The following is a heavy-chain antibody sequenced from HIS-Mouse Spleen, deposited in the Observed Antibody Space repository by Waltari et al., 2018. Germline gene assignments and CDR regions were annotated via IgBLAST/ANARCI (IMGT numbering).Heavy chain of an antibody. CDR1: GGSISSSSSY. CDR2: FYYSGRT. J-gene: IGHJ2*01. Sequence: QLQLQESGPGLVKPSETLSLTCTVSGGSISSSSSYWGWIRQPPGKGLEWIGRFYYSGRTDYNPSLKSRVTISVDTSKNQFALKLSSVTAADTAVYYCAREIPYSSSWYDWYFDLWGRGTLVTVSS. V-gene: IGHV4-39*07. CDR3: AREIPYSSSWYDWYFDL. D-gene: IGHD6-13*01.